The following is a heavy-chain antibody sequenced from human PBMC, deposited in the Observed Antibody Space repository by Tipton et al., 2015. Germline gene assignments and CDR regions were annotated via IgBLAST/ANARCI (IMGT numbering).Heavy chain of an antibody. Sequence: SLRLSCVASGFTFSNYWMTWVRRAPGKGLEWVSGISWNSDSVDYADSVKGRFTISRDNAKNSLFLQMNSLRVEDTAVYYCARSGGYGWDHWGQGALVTVSS. V-gene: IGHV3-9*01. D-gene: IGHD5-12*01. CDR1: GFTFSNYW. CDR2: ISWNSDSV. J-gene: IGHJ4*02. CDR3: ARSGGYGWDH.